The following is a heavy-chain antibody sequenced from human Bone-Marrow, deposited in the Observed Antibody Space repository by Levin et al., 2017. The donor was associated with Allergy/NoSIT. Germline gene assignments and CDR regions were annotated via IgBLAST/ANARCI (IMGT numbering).Heavy chain of an antibody. Sequence: GESLKISCKASGYIFSGYWIGWVRQMPGKGLEWMGITYGGYSETRYSPSFEGQVSLSVDDSTNTAYLQWSSLKASDTAMYYCARLSDTSGYYSFDFWGQGTVVTVSS. CDR1: GYIFSGYW. CDR2: TYGGYSET. V-gene: IGHV5-51*01. J-gene: IGHJ4*01. CDR3: ARLSDTSGYYSFDF. D-gene: IGHD3-22*01.